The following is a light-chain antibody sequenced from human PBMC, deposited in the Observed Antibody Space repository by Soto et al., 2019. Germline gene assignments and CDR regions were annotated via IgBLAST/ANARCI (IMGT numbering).Light chain of an antibody. Sequence: QSALTQPASVSGSPGQSITISCTGTSSDVGGYNYVSWYQQHPGKAPKLLIYEVSNRPSGVSNRFSGSKSGNTASLTISGLQADDEADYYCSSYTSSNTWVFGGGTKVTVL. CDR2: EVS. J-gene: IGLJ3*02. CDR3: SSYTSSNTWV. CDR1: SSDVGGYNY. V-gene: IGLV2-14*01.